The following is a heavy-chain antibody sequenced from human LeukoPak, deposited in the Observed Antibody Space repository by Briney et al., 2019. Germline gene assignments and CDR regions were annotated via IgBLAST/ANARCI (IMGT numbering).Heavy chain of an antibody. CDR2: ISSSSSTI. Sequence: GGSLRLSCAASGFTFSSYSMNWVRQAPGKGPEWVSYISSSSSTIYYADSVKGRFTISRDNAKNSLYLQMNSLRAEDTAVYYCARAMANWGQGTLVTVSS. V-gene: IGHV3-48*01. CDR1: GFTFSSYS. CDR3: ARAMAN. J-gene: IGHJ4*02. D-gene: IGHD5-24*01.